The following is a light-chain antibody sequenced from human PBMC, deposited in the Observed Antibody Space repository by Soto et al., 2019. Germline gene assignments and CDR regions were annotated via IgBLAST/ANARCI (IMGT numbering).Light chain of an antibody. Sequence: ELVLTHSPEILSLSPPQRSTLSSRASQSVSSSLAWYQQKPGQAPRLLIYDTSNRATDIPPRFSGSGSGTDFTLTISSLEPEDFAVYYCQQRTNWRITFGQGTRLEI. CDR1: QSVSSS. V-gene: IGKV3-11*01. J-gene: IGKJ5*01. CDR2: DTS. CDR3: QQRTNWRIT.